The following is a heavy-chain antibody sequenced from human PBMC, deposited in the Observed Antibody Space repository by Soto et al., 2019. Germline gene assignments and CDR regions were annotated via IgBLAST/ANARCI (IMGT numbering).Heavy chain of an antibody. CDR3: ARDIHYYDSGRLAV. Sequence: GGSLRLSCAASGFTFSSYGMHWVRQAPGKGLEWVSIIYSGGSTYYADSVKGRFTISRDKSKNTLYLQMNSLRAEDTAVYYCARDIHYYDSGRLAVWGQGTLVTVSS. V-gene: IGHV3-NL1*01. J-gene: IGHJ4*02. CDR2: IYSGGST. D-gene: IGHD3-10*01. CDR1: GFTFSSYG.